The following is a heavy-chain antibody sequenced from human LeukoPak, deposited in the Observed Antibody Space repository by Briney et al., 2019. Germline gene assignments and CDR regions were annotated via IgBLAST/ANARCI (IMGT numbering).Heavy chain of an antibody. CDR3: ARGGSLDY. J-gene: IGHJ4*02. Sequence: ASVKVSCKASGYTFTGYYMHWVRQAPGQGLEWMGWINPNSGGTSYAQKFQGRVTMTRDTSISTAYMELSRPRSDDTAVYYCARGGSLDYWGQGTLVTVSS. D-gene: IGHD2-15*01. V-gene: IGHV1-2*02. CDR1: GYTFTGYY. CDR2: INPNSGGT.